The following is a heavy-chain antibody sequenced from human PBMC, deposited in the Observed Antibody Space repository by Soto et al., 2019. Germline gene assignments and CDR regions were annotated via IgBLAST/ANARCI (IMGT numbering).Heavy chain of an antibody. V-gene: IGHV1-18*01. CDR1: GYTFTSYG. D-gene: IGHD6-13*01. J-gene: IGHJ5*02. Sequence: ASVKVSCKASGYTFTSYGISWVRQAPGQGLEWMGWISAYNGNTNYAQKLQGRVTMTTDTSTSTAYMELRSLRSDDTAVYYCARDRWQQLPVDRFDPWGQGTLVTVSS. CDR3: ARDRWQQLPVDRFDP. CDR2: ISAYNGNT.